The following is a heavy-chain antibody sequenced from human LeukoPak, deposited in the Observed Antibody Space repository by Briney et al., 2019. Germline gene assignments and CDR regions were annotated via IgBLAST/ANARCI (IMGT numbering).Heavy chain of an antibody. CDR1: GFTFSDYW. CDR2: IKQDGSEK. CDR3: ARIKMTTEANFWDY. Sequence: GGSLRLSCAASGFTFSDYWMSWVRQAPGKGLEWVANIKQDGSEKYYVDSVKGRFTISRDNDKNSLYLQMNSLRAEDTAVYYCARIKMTTEANFWDYWGQGTLVTVSS. J-gene: IGHJ4*02. D-gene: IGHD4-17*01. V-gene: IGHV3-7*01.